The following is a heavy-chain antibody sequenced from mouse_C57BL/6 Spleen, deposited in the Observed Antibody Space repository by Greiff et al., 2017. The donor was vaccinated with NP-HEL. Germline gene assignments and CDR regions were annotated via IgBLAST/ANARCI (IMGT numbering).Heavy chain of an antibody. J-gene: IGHJ4*01. V-gene: IGHV1-80*01. CDR3: ARENGNGGAMDY. Sequence: QVQLQQSGAELVKPGASVKISCKASGYAFSSYWMNWVKQRPGKGLEWIGQIYPGDGDTNYNGKFKGKATLTADKSSSTAYMQLSSLTSEDSAVYFCARENGNGGAMDYWGQGTSVTVSS. CDR2: IYPGDGDT. D-gene: IGHD2-1*01. CDR1: GYAFSSYW.